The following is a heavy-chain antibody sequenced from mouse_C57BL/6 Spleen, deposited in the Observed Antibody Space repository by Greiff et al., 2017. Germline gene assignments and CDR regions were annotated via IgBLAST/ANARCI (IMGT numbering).Heavy chain of an antibody. J-gene: IGHJ3*01. CDR3: AGGDYGSSYAEEFAY. V-gene: IGHV1-19*01. Sequence: EVQLQQSGPVLVKPGASVKMSCKASGYTFTDYYMNWVKQSHGKSLEWIGVINPYNGGTSYNQKFKGKATLTVDKSSSTAYMELNSLTSEDSAVYYCAGGDYGSSYAEEFAYWGQGTLVTVSA. D-gene: IGHD1-1*01. CDR2: INPYNGGT. CDR1: GYTFTDYY.